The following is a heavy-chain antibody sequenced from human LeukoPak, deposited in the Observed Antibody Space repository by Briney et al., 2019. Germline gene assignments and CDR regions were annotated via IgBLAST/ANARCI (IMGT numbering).Heavy chain of an antibody. CDR3: ARVDTVVVPAVTWFDP. CDR1: GYTFTGYY. Sequence: ASVKVSCKASGYTFTGYYMHWVRQAPGRGLEWMGWINPNSGGTNYAQKFQGRVTMSRDTSISTAYMELSRLRSDDTAVYYCARVDTVVVPAVTWFDPWGQGTLVTVSS. CDR2: INPNSGGT. J-gene: IGHJ5*02. D-gene: IGHD2-2*03. V-gene: IGHV1-2*02.